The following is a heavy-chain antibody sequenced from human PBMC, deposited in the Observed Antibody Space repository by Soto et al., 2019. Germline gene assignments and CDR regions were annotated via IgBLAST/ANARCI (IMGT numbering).Heavy chain of an antibody. J-gene: IGHJ4*02. D-gene: IGHD3-3*01. Sequence: PSETLSLTCTVSGGSISSYYWSWIRQPPGKGLEWIGYIYYSGSTNYNPSLKSRVTISVDTSKNQFSLKLSSVTAADTAVYYCALFMEGSGYYFELFAYSTQGT. V-gene: IGHV4-59*01. CDR2: IYYSGST. CDR3: ALFMEGSGYYFELFAY. CDR1: GGSISSYY.